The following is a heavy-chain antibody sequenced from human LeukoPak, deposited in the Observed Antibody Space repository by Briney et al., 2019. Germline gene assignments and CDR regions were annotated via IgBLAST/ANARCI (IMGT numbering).Heavy chain of an antibody. J-gene: IGHJ6*02. CDR1: GFTFSSYA. D-gene: IGHD3-10*01. V-gene: IGHV3-30-3*01. CDR3: AKEVRSYYYYYGMDV. Sequence: GRSLRLSCAASGFTFSSYAMHWVRQAPGKGLEWVAVISYDGSNKYYADSVKGRFTISRDNSKNTLYLQMNSLRAEDTAVYYCAKEVRSYYYYYGMDVWGQGTTVTVSS. CDR2: ISYDGSNK.